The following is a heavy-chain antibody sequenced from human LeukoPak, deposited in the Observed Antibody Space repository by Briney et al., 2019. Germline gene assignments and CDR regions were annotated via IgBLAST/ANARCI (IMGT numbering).Heavy chain of an antibody. J-gene: IGHJ6*02. D-gene: IGHD2-15*01. CDR2: ISGSGNRT. V-gene: IGHV3-23*01. CDR1: GFTFSSYA. Sequence: GGSLRLSCAASGFTFSSYAMSWVRQAPGKGLEWVSSISGSGNRTYYADSVKGRFTISRDNSKNTLFLQMNSLRAEDTAVYYCAKNLYCGGGSCYPSALGMDVWGQGTTVTVCS. CDR3: AKNLYCGGGSCYPSALGMDV.